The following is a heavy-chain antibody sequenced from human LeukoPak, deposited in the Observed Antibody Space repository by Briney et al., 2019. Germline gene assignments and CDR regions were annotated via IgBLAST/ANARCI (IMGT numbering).Heavy chain of an antibody. CDR1: GGSFSGYY. V-gene: IGHV4-34*01. J-gene: IGHJ4*02. CDR3: ARGRGGYYGSGSPKWVDY. Sequence: PSETLSLTCAVYGGSFSGYYWSWIRQPPGKGLEWMGEIHHSGSTNYNPSLKSRVTISVDTSKNQFSLKLSSVTAADTAVYYCARGRGGYYGSGSPKWVDYWGQGTLVTVSS. CDR2: IHHSGST. D-gene: IGHD3-10*01.